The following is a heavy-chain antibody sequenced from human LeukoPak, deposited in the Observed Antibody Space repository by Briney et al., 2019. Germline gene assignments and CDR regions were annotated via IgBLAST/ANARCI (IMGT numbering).Heavy chain of an antibody. J-gene: IGHJ5*02. Sequence: SETLSLTCAVYGGSFSGYYWSWIRQPPGKGLEWIGEINHSGSTNYNPSLKSRVTISVDTSKSQFSLKLSSVTAADTAVYYCASNYYDSSGYSNWFDPWGQGTLVTVSS. CDR1: GGSFSGYY. CDR3: ASNYYDSSGYSNWFDP. V-gene: IGHV4-34*01. D-gene: IGHD3-22*01. CDR2: INHSGST.